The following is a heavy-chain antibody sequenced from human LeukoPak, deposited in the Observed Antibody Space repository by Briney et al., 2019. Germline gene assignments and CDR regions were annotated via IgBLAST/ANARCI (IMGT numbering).Heavy chain of an antibody. CDR3: ARDASSGWYGYAFDI. V-gene: IGHV3-7*01. CDR1: GFTFSSYW. Sequence: PGGSLRLSCAAPGFTFSSYWMSWVRPAPGKGLEWVANIKQDGSEKYYVDSVKGRFTISRDNAKNSLYLQMNSLRAEDTAVYYCARDASSGWYGYAFDIWGQGTMVTVSS. J-gene: IGHJ3*02. CDR2: IKQDGSEK. D-gene: IGHD6-19*01.